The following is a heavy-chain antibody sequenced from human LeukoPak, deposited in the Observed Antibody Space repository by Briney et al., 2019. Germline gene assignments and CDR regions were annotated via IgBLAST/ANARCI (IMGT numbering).Heavy chain of an antibody. D-gene: IGHD3-3*01. Sequence: PGGSLRLSCAASGFTFSSYGMHWVRQAPGKGLEWVAFIRYDGSNKYYADSVKGRFTISRDNSKNTLYLQMNSLRAEDTAVYYCAKAEAYYDPRGAFDIWGQGTMVTVSS. V-gene: IGHV3-30*02. CDR3: AKAEAYYDPRGAFDI. CDR1: GFTFSSYG. J-gene: IGHJ3*02. CDR2: IRYDGSNK.